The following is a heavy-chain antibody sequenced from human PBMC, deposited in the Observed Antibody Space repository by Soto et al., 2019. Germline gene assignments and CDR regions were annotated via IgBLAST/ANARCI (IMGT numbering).Heavy chain of an antibody. J-gene: IGHJ4*02. CDR1: GGSIGSGGHS. D-gene: IGHD3-3*01. CDR3: ARNLLGNIYD. Sequence: QLQLQESGSRLVKPSQTLSLICDVSGGSIGSGGHSWSWIRQPPGKGLEWIGYIYHSGSTYYHPSLKHRVTISIDRSNNQFSLKLNSVTAADTAVYYCARNLLGNIYDWGQGTLVTVSS. CDR2: IYHSGST. V-gene: IGHV4-30-2*01.